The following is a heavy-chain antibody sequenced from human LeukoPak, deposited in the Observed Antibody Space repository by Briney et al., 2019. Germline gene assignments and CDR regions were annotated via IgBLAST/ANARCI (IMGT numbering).Heavy chain of an antibody. Sequence: TGGSLGLSCAASEFTFSSYSMNWVRRAPGKGLEWVANIKQDGSEKYYVDSVKGRFTISRDNAKNSLYLQMNSLRAEDTAVYYCARGLAATLYWGQGTLVTVSS. CDR2: IKQDGSEK. CDR1: EFTFSSYS. J-gene: IGHJ4*02. V-gene: IGHV3-7*03. CDR3: ARGLAATLY. D-gene: IGHD6-25*01.